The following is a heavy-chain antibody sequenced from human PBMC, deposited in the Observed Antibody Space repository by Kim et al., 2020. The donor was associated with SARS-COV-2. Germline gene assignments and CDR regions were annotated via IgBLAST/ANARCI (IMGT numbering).Heavy chain of an antibody. Sequence: GGSLRLSCAASGFTFSSYAMHWVRQAPGKGLEWLAVISYDGSNKYYADSVKGRFTISRDNSKNTLYLQMNSLRAEDTAVYYCARDKNQLLADAFDIWGQGTMVTVSS. CDR2: ISYDGSNK. J-gene: IGHJ3*02. D-gene: IGHD2-2*01. CDR3: ARDKNQLLADAFDI. V-gene: IGHV3-30-3*01. CDR1: GFTFSSYA.